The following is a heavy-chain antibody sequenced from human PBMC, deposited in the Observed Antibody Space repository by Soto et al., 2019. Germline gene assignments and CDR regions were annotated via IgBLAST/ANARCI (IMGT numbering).Heavy chain of an antibody. CDR3: ARDLSGTGLDI. J-gene: IGHJ6*02. D-gene: IGHD1-26*01. Sequence: QVQLHESGPGLVKPSETLSLTCNVSGDSVGRFYWRWIRQSAEKGLEWIGRIYSTGGTAYNPALEGRITISLDRSNNHVSLEMKSVTAADTAVYFCARDLSGTGLDIWGRGTRVTVSS. V-gene: IGHV4-4*07. CDR1: GDSVGRFY. CDR2: IYSTGGT.